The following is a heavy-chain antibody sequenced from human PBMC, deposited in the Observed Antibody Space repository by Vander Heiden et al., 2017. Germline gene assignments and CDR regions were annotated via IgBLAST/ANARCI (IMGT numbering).Heavy chain of an antibody. CDR3: VGNYYDSRGYYFIDS. CDR2: IYTGGST. J-gene: IGHJ4*02. D-gene: IGHD3-22*01. Sequence: QVQLQESGPGLVRPSETLSLTCAASGGSTGNYYWTWLRQPAGKALEWLGRIYTGGSTNYNPSLKSRVTMSVATSKNQFSLKLTSVTAADTAVYYCVGNYYDSRGYYFIDSWGQGTLVTVS. CDR1: GGSTGNYY. V-gene: IGHV4-4*07.